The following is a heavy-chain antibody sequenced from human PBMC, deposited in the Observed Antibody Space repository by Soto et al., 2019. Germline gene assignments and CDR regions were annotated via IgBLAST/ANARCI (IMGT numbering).Heavy chain of an antibody. CDR2: IIPIFGTA. CDR3: ARDGVAAFPKNWFDP. Sequence: SVKVSCKASGGTFSSYAISWVRQAPVQGLEWMGGIIPIFGTANYAQKFQGRVTITADESTSTAYMELSSLRSEDTAVYYCARDGVAAFPKNWFDPWGQGTLVTVSS. J-gene: IGHJ5*02. V-gene: IGHV1-69*01. D-gene: IGHD6-6*01. CDR1: GGTFSSYA.